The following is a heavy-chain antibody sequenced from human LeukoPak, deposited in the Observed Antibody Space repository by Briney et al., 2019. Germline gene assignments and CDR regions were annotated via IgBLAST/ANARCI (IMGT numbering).Heavy chain of an antibody. J-gene: IGHJ4*02. D-gene: IGHD3-22*01. CDR3: ASRSGDSSGHLPRY. Sequence: GGSLRLSCEASGFTFSSYGVHWVRQAPGKGLEWVAVISYDGSNKYYADSVKGRFTISRDNPKNTLYLQMNSLRAEDTAVYYCASRSGDSSGHLPRYWGQGTLVTVSS. CDR1: GFTFSSYG. CDR2: ISYDGSNK. V-gene: IGHV3-30*03.